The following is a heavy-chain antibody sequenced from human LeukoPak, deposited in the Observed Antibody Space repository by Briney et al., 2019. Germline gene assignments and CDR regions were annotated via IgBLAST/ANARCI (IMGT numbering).Heavy chain of an antibody. CDR2: IWYDGSNK. Sequence: GGSLRLSCAASGFTFSSYGMHWVRQAPGKGLEWVAVIWYDGSNKYYADSVKGRFTISRDNSENTLYLQMNSLRAEDTAVYYCAKDTDGYNLSVDFWGQGTLVTVSS. CDR3: AKDTDGYNLSVDF. J-gene: IGHJ4*02. CDR1: GFTFSSYG. V-gene: IGHV3-33*06. D-gene: IGHD5-24*01.